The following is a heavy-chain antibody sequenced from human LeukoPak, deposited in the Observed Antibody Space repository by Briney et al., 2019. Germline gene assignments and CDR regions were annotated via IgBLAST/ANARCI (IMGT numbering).Heavy chain of an antibody. J-gene: IGHJ4*02. CDR2: ISSSSSYI. CDR1: GFTFSSYN. Sequence: GGSLRLSCAASGFTFSSYNVNWVRQAPGKGLEWVSSISSSSSYIYYADSVKGRITISRDNAKNSLYLQMNSLRAEDTAVYYCARMYSSGWYDYWGQGTLVTVSS. D-gene: IGHD6-19*01. CDR3: ARMYSSGWYDY. V-gene: IGHV3-21*01.